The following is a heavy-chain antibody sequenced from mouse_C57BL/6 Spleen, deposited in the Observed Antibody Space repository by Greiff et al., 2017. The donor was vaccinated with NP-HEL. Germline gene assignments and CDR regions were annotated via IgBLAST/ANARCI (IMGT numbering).Heavy chain of an antibody. V-gene: IGHV5-6*01. CDR1: GFTFSSYG. D-gene: IGHD3-1*01. CDR2: ISSGGSYT. Sequence: EVKVVESGGDLVKPGGSLKLSCAASGFTFSSYGMSWVRQTPDKRLEWVATISSGGSYTYYPDSVKGRFTISRDNAKNTLYLQMSSLKSEDTAMYYCARHRATDYFDYWGQGTTLTVSS. J-gene: IGHJ2*01. CDR3: ARHRATDYFDY.